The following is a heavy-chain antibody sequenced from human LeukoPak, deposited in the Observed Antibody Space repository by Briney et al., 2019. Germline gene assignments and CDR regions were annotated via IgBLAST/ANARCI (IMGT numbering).Heavy chain of an antibody. CDR2: MYSSGST. D-gene: IGHD1-26*01. V-gene: IGHV4-4*07. J-gene: IGHJ3*02. Sequence: SETLSLTCTVSGGSVSSYYWSWIRQPAGKGLEWIGRMYSSGSTNYNPSLKRRVTMSVDTSKNQFSLKLSSVTAADTAVYYCARYSSGSYAFDIWGQGTMVTVSS. CDR3: ARYSSGSYAFDI. CDR1: GGSVSSYY.